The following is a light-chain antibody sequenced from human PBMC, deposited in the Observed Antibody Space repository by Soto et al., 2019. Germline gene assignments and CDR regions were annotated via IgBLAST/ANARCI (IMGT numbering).Light chain of an antibody. CDR2: DVN. J-gene: IGLJ2*01. V-gene: IGLV2-11*01. CDR1: SSDVGGYNY. Sequence: QSALTQPRSVSGSPGQSVAISYTGTSSDVGGYNYVSWYQHHPGKAPKLMIYDVNKRPSGVPDRFSGSKSGNTASLTISGLRAEDEADYYCCSYAGINTFVVFGGGTKVTVL. CDR3: CSYAGINTFVV.